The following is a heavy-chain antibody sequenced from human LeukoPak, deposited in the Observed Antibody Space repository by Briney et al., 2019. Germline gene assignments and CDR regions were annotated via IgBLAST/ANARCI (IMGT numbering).Heavy chain of an antibody. D-gene: IGHD6-19*01. J-gene: IGHJ4*02. CDR3: ARDHSGWYNYYFDS. Sequence: PGGSLRLSCAASGFTFSSYSMNWVRQAPGKGLEWVSSISSSSSYIYYADSVKGRFTISRDNAKNSLYLQMNSLRAEDTAVYYCARDHSGWYNYYFDSWGQGTLVTVSS. V-gene: IGHV3-21*01. CDR2: ISSSSSYI. CDR1: GFTFSSYS.